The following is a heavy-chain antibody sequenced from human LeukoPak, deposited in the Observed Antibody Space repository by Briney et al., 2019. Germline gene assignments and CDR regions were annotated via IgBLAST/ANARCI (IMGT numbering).Heavy chain of an antibody. Sequence: ASVKVSCKASGGTFSSYAISWVRQAPGQGLEWMGGIIPIFGTANYAQKLQGRVTMTTDTSTSTAYMELRSLRSDDTAVYYCARDQWLVPNWFDPWGQGTLVTVSS. D-gene: IGHD6-19*01. CDR3: ARDQWLVPNWFDP. J-gene: IGHJ5*02. CDR1: GGTFSSYA. V-gene: IGHV1-69*05. CDR2: IIPIFGTA.